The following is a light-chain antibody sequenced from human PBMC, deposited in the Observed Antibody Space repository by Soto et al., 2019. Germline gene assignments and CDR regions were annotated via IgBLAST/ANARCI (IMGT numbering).Light chain of an antibody. CDR2: DVT. CDR1: GXDVGGYNS. V-gene: IGLV2-14*01. Sequence: QSVLTQPGSVSGSPGQSITISCTGTGXDVGGYNSVSWYRQDPGKAPKLMIYDVTNRPSGVSNRFSGSKSGNTASLTTSGLQAEDEADYYCSSFTSSITYVFGTGTKVTFL. J-gene: IGLJ1*01. CDR3: SSFTSSITYV.